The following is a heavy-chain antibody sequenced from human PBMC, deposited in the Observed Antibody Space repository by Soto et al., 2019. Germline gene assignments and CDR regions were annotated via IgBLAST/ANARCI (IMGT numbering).Heavy chain of an antibody. V-gene: IGHV3-53*01. J-gene: IGHJ6*02. CDR2: IYSGGST. CDR1: GFTVSSNY. Sequence: EVQLVESGGGLIQPGGSLRLSCAASGFTVSSNYMSWVRQAPGKGLEWVSVIYSGGSTYYADSVKGRFTISRDNSKNPPQLQMNSLRTEDTAVYYCAREGGFATTSLDYYGMDVWGQGTTVTVSS. CDR3: AREGGFATTSLDYYGMDV. D-gene: IGHD1-1*01.